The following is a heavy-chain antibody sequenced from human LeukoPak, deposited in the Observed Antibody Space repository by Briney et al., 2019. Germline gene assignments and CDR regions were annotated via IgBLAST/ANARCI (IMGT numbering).Heavy chain of an antibody. D-gene: IGHD3-22*01. J-gene: IGHJ6*03. Sequence: SETLSLTCTVSGGSISSGSYYWSWIRQPAGKGLEWIGRIYTSGSTNYNSSLKSRVTISVDTAKNQFSLKLSSVTAADTAVYYCAREGVTYYYDSSGPRTYYYYYMNVWGKGTTVTISS. CDR3: AREGVTYYYDSSGPRTYYYYYMNV. CDR1: GGSISSGSYY. V-gene: IGHV4-61*02. CDR2: IYTSGST.